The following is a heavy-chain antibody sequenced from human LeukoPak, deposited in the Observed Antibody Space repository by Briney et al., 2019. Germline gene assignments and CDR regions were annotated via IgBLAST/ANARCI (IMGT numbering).Heavy chain of an antibody. J-gene: IGHJ4*02. CDR2: IYSGGST. Sequence: GGSLRLSCAASGFTVSSNYMSWVRQAPGKGLEWVSVIYSGGSTYYADSVKGRFTISGDNSKNTLYLQMNSLRAEDTAVYYCARGLSFWSGYYMDYWGQGTLVTVSS. D-gene: IGHD3-3*01. CDR3: ARGLSFWSGYYMDY. CDR1: GFTVSSNY. V-gene: IGHV3-66*01.